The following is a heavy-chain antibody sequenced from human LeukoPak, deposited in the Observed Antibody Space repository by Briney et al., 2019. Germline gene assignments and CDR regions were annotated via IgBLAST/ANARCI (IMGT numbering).Heavy chain of an antibody. CDR1: GFTFSSYG. CDR2: ISYDGSNK. D-gene: IGHD7-27*01. V-gene: IGHV3-30*18. CDR3: AKRLLTGDAFDI. J-gene: IGHJ3*02. Sequence: PGTSLRLSCAASGFTFSSYGKHWVRQAPGKGLEWVAIISYDGSNKYYADSVKGRFTISRDNSRNTLYLQMNTLRAEDTAVYYCAKRLLTGDAFDIWGQGTTVTVSS.